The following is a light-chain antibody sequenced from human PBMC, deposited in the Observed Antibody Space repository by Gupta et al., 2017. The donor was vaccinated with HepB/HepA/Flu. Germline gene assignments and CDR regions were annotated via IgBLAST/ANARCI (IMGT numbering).Light chain of an antibody. V-gene: IGLV10-54*04. CDR2: RNN. J-gene: IGLJ3*02. CDR1: NNNVGNQV. Sequence: QAGLTQPPSVSKGSRQTATLTCTGNNNNVGNQVAVWFQQHHGHPPKLLLSRNNYRPSGISERFSASRSGNTASLTITGLQSEDEGDYYCSTWDNSLSTWVFGGGTKLTVL. CDR3: STWDNSLSTWV.